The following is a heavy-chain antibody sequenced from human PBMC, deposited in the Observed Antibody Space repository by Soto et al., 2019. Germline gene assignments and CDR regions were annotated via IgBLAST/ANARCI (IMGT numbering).Heavy chain of an antibody. D-gene: IGHD2-2*01. Sequence: QVQLQQWGAGLLKPSETLSLTSAVYGGSFSGYYWSWIRQPPGKGLEWIGEINHSGSTNYNPSLKSRVNISVDTSKNQFSLKLSSVTAANTAVYYCATGGGYCSSTSCSTGSSFDYWGQGTLVTVSS. CDR1: GGSFSGYY. CDR2: INHSGST. V-gene: IGHV4-34*01. J-gene: IGHJ4*02. CDR3: ATGGGYCSSTSCSTGSSFDY.